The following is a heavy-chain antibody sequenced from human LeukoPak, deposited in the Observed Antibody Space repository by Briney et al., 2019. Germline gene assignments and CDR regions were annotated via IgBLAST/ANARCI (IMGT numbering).Heavy chain of an antibody. CDR2: MYSGGST. V-gene: IGHV3-53*01. CDR3: ARVYRLYDSGGYYTSSRAFDI. CDR1: GFTFSRYS. J-gene: IGHJ3*02. Sequence: GGSLRLSCAAPGFTFSRYSMNWVRQAPGKGLEWVSVMYSGGSTYYADSVKGRFTISRDNSKNTLYLQMNSLRAEDTAVYYCARVYRLYDSGGYYTSSRAFDIWGQGTMVTVSS. D-gene: IGHD3-22*01.